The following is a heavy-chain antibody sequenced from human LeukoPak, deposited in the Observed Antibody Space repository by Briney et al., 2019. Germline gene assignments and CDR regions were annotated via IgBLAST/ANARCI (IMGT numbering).Heavy chain of an antibody. V-gene: IGHV1-8*01. CDR1: GYTFTSYD. Sequence: ASVKVSCKASGYTFTSYDINWVRQATGQGLEWMGWMNPNSGNTGYTQKFQGRGPITRHTSKSTAYMELSSLRSEDTAVYYCARSAHYGSGGSCYRRWFDPWGQGTLVTVSS. CDR3: ARSAHYGSGGSCYRRWFDP. J-gene: IGHJ5*02. CDR2: MNPNSGNT. D-gene: IGHD2-15*01.